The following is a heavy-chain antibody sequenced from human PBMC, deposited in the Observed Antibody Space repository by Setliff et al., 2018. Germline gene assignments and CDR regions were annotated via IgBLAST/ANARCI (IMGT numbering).Heavy chain of an antibody. V-gene: IGHV3-30-3*01. CDR3: ARVAEYDTIDI. J-gene: IGHJ3*02. CDR2: ISFDGNNK. CDR1: GFTFSSYA. D-gene: IGHD3-16*01. Sequence: GSLRLSCTASGFTFSSYALHWVRQAPGKGLEWVAVISFDGNNKYYGDSVKGRFTISRDNSKNTQYLQMSSLRHEDTAVYYCARVAEYDTIDIWGQGTMVTVSS.